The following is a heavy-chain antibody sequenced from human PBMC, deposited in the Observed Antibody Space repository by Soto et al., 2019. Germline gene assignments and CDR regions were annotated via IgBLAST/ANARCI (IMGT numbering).Heavy chain of an antibody. CDR1: RFTFSNYW. Sequence: EVQLVESGGGLVQPGGSLRLSCAASRFTFSNYWMSWVRQAPGKGLEWVANIKQDGSERYYVDSVRGRFTISRDNAKNSLLLQMNSLRAEDTAVYYSARDDLDYWGQGILVTVSS. CDR2: IKQDGSER. CDR3: ARDDLDY. V-gene: IGHV3-7*01. J-gene: IGHJ4*02.